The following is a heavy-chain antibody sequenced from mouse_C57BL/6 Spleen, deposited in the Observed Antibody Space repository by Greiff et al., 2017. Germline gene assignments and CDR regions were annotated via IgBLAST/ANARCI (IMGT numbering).Heavy chain of an antibody. CDR3: ERGATEVAPYY. V-gene: IGHV1-72*01. D-gene: IGHD1-1*01. Sequence: QVQLKQPGAELVKPGASVQLSCKASGYTFTSYWMHWVKQRPGRGLEWIGRIDPNSGCPKYNEKFKSKATLTVDKPTSSAYMQLSSLTSEESAVYESERGATEVAPYYWGQGTTLTVSS. J-gene: IGHJ2*01. CDR1: GYTFTSYW. CDR2: IDPNSGCP.